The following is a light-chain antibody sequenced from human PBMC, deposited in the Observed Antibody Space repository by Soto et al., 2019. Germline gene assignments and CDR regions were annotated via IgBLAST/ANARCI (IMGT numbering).Light chain of an antibody. Sequence: EIVMTQSPATLSVSPGERATLSCRASQSVSSNLAWYQQKPGQAPRLLIYGASPRATGIPARFSGSGSGTEFTLTISSLQPDDFATYYCQQYNKDPWTFGQGTKVDIK. J-gene: IGKJ1*01. CDR3: QQYNKDPWT. V-gene: IGKV3-15*01. CDR2: GAS. CDR1: QSVSSN.